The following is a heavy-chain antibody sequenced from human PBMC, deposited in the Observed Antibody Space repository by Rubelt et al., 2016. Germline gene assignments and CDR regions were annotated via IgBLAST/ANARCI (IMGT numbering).Heavy chain of an antibody. CDR3: ARDKAFDI. CDR1: GFTVSRNY. Sequence: EVQLVESGGGLIQPGGSLRLSCAASGFTVSRNYMSWVRQAPGQGLEWVSVIYSGGCKYSADSVKGRFNISRDNSKNTLYLQMNSLRAEDTAVYYCARDKAFDIWGQGTMVTVSS. CDR2: IYSGGCK. V-gene: IGHV3-53*01. J-gene: IGHJ3*02.